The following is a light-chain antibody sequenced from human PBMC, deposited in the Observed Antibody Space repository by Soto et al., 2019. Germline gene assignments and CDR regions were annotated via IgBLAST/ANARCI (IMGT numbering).Light chain of an antibody. CDR2: DVS. V-gene: IGLV2-11*01. J-gene: IGLJ1*01. CDR3: FSSASRFTFV. Sequence: QSALPQPRSVSGSPGQSVTISCTGSSSNVAAFTSVSWYQQYPGTTPKLIIFDVSRRPSGVTDRFSGSRSGNTASLTISGLQAEDEADYYCFSSASRFTFVFGTGSKLTVL. CDR1: SSNVAAFTS.